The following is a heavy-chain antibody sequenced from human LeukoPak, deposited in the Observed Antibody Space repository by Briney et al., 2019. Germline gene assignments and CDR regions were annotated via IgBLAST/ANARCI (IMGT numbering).Heavy chain of an antibody. D-gene: IGHD2-2*02. CDR2: INANSGGT. V-gene: IGHV1-2*02. CDR1: GYTFTGYY. J-gene: IGHJ4*02. Sequence: ASVKVSCKASGYTFTGYYMHWVRQAPGQGLEGMGWINANSGGTNYAQKFQGRVTLTRATSISTAYMELSRLRSDDTAVYYCASMGAGGYCSSTSCYTPDYWGQGTLVTVSS. CDR3: ASMGAGGYCSSTSCYTPDY.